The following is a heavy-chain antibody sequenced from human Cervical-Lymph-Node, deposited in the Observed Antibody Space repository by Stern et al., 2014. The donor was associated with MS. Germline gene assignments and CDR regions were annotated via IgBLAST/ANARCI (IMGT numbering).Heavy chain of an antibody. D-gene: IGHD2-15*01. CDR2: IIPIFGTP. V-gene: IGHV1-69*01. CDR1: GGTFSSYA. Sequence: KLVESWSEVKKPGSSVKVSCKASGGTFSSYAINWVRQAPGQGLDWMVGIIPIFGTPNYAHKFQGRVTITADESTSTVYMELSSLKSEDTAVYYCARASTRGFDYWGQGTLVTVSS. J-gene: IGHJ4*02. CDR3: ARASTRGFDY.